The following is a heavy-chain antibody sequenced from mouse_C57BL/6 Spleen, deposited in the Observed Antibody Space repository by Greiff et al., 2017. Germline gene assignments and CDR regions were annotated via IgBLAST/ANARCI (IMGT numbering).Heavy chain of an antibody. CDR1: GYTFTSYW. V-gene: IGHV1-52*01. J-gene: IGHJ4*01. Sequence: QVQLQQPGAELVRPGSSVKLSCKASGYTFTSYWMHWVKQRPIQGLEWIGNIDPSDSETHYNQKFKDKATLTVDKSSSTAYMQLSSLTSEDSAVYYCARGIMITTRGYYAMDYWGQGTSVTVSS. CDR2: IDPSDSET. CDR3: ARGIMITTRGYYAMDY. D-gene: IGHD2-4*01.